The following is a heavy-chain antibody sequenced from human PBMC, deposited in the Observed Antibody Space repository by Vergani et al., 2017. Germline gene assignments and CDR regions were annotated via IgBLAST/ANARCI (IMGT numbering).Heavy chain of an antibody. CDR2: IYYSGST. Sequence: QLQLQESGPGLVKPSETLSLTCTVSGGSISSSSYYWGWIRQPPGKGLEWIGSIYYSGSTYYNPSLKSRVTISVDTSKNQFSLKLSSVTAADTAVYYWARQEQPNYYYYYGMDVWGQGTTVTVSS. CDR1: GGSISSSSYY. CDR3: ARQEQPNYYYYYGMDV. J-gene: IGHJ6*02. D-gene: IGHD6-13*01. V-gene: IGHV4-39*01.